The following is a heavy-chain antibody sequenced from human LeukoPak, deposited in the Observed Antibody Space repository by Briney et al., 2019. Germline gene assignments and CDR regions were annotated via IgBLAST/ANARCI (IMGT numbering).Heavy chain of an antibody. Sequence: PGGSLRLSCAASGFILSSYWMHWVRQDPRKGLVWVSRINGDGRNINYADSVRGRFTISRDNAKNSLYLQMNSLRAEDTAVYYCARLDRAAAGLPQEDYWGQGTLVTVSS. CDR1: GFILSSYW. D-gene: IGHD6-13*01. J-gene: IGHJ4*02. V-gene: IGHV3-74*01. CDR2: INGDGRNI. CDR3: ARLDRAAAGLPQEDY.